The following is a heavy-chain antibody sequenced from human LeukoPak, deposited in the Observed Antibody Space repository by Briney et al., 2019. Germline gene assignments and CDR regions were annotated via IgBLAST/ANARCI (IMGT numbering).Heavy chain of an antibody. CDR1: GYTFTGHY. V-gene: IGHV1-2*06. CDR2: INPNSGGT. D-gene: IGHD2-15*01. Sequence: ASVKVSCKASGYTFTGHYMHWVRQAPGQGLEWMGRINPNSGGTNYAQKFQGRVTMTRDTSISTAYMELSRLRSDDTAVYYCARAHCSGGGCYSRLQFDPWGQGTLVTASS. CDR3: ARAHCSGGGCYSRLQFDP. J-gene: IGHJ5*02.